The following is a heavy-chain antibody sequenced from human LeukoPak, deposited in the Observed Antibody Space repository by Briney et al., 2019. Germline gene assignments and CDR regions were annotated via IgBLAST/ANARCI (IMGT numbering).Heavy chain of an antibody. Sequence: PGGSLRLSCAASGFTFRSYSTNWVRQAPGKGLEWVSSISSSSSYIYYADSVKGRFTISRDNAKNSLYLQMNSLRAEDTAVYYCARTIVGAEGHAFDIWGQGTMVTVSS. CDR1: GFTFRSYS. V-gene: IGHV3-21*01. J-gene: IGHJ3*02. D-gene: IGHD1-26*01. CDR2: ISSSSSYI. CDR3: ARTIVGAEGHAFDI.